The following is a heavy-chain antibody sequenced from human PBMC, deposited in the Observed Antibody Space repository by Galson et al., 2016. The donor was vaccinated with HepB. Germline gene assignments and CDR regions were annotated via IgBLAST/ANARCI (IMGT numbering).Heavy chain of an antibody. V-gene: IGHV3-21*01. CDR3: VRDPHRTEYSPPRFDY. J-gene: IGHJ4*02. CDR1: GFTFSSYS. CDR2: ISTSSTFI. Sequence: SLRLSCAASGFTFSSYSIHWVRQAPGKGLEWVSSISTSSTFIYYADSVKGRFTVSRDNAKNSVYLQMNSLRAEDTAVYYCVRDPHRTEYSPPRFDYWGQGTLVTVSS. D-gene: IGHD4-11*01.